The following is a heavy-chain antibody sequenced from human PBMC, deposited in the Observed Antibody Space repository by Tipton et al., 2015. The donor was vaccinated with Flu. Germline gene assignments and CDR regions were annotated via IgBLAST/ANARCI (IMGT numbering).Heavy chain of an antibody. CDR3: ARGPKKVSSWYFDY. CDR2: IYSDGST. CDR1: GLTVSSNY. Sequence: SLRLSCAASGLTVSSNYMSWVRQAPGKGLEWVSVIYSDGSTYYADSVKGRFTVSRDNSKNTVYLQVNSLRVEDTAVYYCARGPKKVSSWYFDYWGQGTLVTVSS. J-gene: IGHJ4*02. D-gene: IGHD6-13*01. V-gene: IGHV3-53*01.